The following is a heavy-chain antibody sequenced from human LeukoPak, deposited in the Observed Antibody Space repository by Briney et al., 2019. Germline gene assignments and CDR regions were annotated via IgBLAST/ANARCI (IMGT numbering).Heavy chain of an antibody. J-gene: IGHJ4*02. CDR1: GFTFSSYA. D-gene: IGHD5-18*01. CDR3: ARDAGYGYFDY. V-gene: IGHV3-33*08. Sequence: PGGSLRLSCAASGFTFSSYAMSWVRQAPGKGLEWVAVIWYDGSNKYYADSVKGRFTISRDNSKNTLYLQMNSLRAEDTAVYYCARDAGYGYFDYWGQGTLVTVSS. CDR2: IWYDGSNK.